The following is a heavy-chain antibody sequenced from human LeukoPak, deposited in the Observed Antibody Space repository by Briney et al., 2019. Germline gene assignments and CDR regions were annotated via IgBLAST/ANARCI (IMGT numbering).Heavy chain of an antibody. D-gene: IGHD5-24*01. CDR3: ARDLDGSNQLFDF. CDR1: GASMSPYY. J-gene: IGHJ4*02. Sequence: PSETLSLTCTVYGASMSPYYWNWIRQPPGKGLEWIGNIYFSGTFNYNPSLKSRVTISLDTSRNQFSLKLSSVTAADTAVYFCARDLDGSNQLFDFWGQGALVTVSS. CDR2: IYFSGTF. V-gene: IGHV4-59*01.